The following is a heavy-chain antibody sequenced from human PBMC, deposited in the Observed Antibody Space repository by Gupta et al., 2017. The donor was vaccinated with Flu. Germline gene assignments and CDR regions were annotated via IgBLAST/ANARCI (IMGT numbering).Heavy chain of an antibody. CDR1: GYSISSGYY. V-gene: IGHV4-38-2*01. J-gene: IGHJ3*02. CDR2: IYHSGST. CDR3: ARVTYGGDAFDI. D-gene: IGHD4-17*01. Sequence: QVQLQESGPGLVKPSETLSLTCAVSGYSISSGYYWGWIRQPPGKGLEWIGSIYHSGSTYYNPSLKSRVTISVDTSKNQFSLKLSSVTAADTAVYYCARVTYGGDAFDIWGQGTMGTVSS.